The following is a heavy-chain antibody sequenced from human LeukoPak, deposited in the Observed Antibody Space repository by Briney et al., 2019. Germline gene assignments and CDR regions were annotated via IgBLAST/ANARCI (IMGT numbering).Heavy chain of an antibody. V-gene: IGHV4-31*03. CDR1: GGSISSGGYY. J-gene: IGHJ6*02. CDR3: ARDRADCSSTSCYGYYYYYGMDV. D-gene: IGHD2-2*01. CDR2: IYYSGST. Sequence: KSSETLSLTCTVSGGSISSGGYYWSWIRQHPGKGLEWIGYIYYSGSTYYNPSLKSRVTISVDTSKNQFSLKLSSVTAVDTAVYYCARDRADCSSTSCYGYYYYYGMDVWGQGTTVTVSS.